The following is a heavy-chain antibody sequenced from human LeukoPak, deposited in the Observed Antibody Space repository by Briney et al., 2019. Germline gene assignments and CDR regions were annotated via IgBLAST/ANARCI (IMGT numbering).Heavy chain of an antibody. D-gene: IGHD6-13*01. CDR2: IIPIFGTA. V-gene: IGHV1-69*06. CDR1: GGTFSSYA. J-gene: IGHJ6*03. CDR3: WVAAANKPYYYYYYYMDV. Sequence: SVKVSCKASGGTFSSYAISWVRQAPGQGLEWMGGIIPIFGTANYAQKFQGRVTITADKSTSTAYMELSSLRSEGTAVYYCWVAAANKPYYYYYYYMDVWGKGTTVTVSS.